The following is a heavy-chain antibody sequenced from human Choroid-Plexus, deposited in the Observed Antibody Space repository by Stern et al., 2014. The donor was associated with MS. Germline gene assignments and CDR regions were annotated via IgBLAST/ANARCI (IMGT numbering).Heavy chain of an antibody. CDR2: ISASGGST. V-gene: IGHV3-23*04. D-gene: IGHD1-14*01. CDR3: ASRTRYYGMDV. Sequence: EVQLVESGGGLVQPGGSLRLACAASGFSFSNYAMTWVRQAPGKGLEWVSGISASGGSTYNADYVKGRFTIFRDNSKNTVYLRMNGLRGEDTAVYYCASRTRYYGMDVWGQGTTVTVSS. J-gene: IGHJ6*02. CDR1: GFSFSNYA.